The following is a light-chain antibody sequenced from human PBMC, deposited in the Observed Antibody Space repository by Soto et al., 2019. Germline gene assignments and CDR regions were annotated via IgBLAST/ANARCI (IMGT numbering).Light chain of an antibody. V-gene: IGLV2-14*01. J-gene: IGLJ1*01. Sequence: QPALTQPASVSGSPGQSITISCTGTSSDVGSYNFVSWYQQLPGKAPKLMIYEVSDRPSGVSNRFSGSKSGNTASPTISGLQAEDEADYYCSSYTTSSNYVFGSGTKATVL. CDR1: SSDVGSYNF. CDR3: SSYTTSSNYV. CDR2: EVS.